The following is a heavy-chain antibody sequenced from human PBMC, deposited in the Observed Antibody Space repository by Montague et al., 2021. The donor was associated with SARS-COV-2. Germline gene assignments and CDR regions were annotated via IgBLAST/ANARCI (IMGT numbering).Heavy chain of an antibody. Sequence: SETLSLTCTVSGGSVSSGSYYWNWLRQPPGKGLEWIGYNYYSGSTNYNPSLKSRVTISVDTSKNQFSLKLSSVTAADTAVYYCAREAQLGCFDYWGQGTLVTVSS. CDR2: NYYSGST. D-gene: IGHD6-6*01. J-gene: IGHJ4*02. V-gene: IGHV4-61*01. CDR3: AREAQLGCFDY. CDR1: GGSVSSGSYY.